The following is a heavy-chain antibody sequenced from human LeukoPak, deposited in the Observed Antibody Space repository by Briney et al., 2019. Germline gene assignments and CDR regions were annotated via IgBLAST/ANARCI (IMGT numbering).Heavy chain of an antibody. CDR2: ITGSGSGT. Sequence: RPGGSLRLSCAAPGFTFYTHAMSWVRQAPGRGLEWVSAITGSGSGTYYPDSVKGRFTISRDNSKNTLYLQMNSLRPEDTAVYYCEGHYYDTSGYFVYWGQGTLVTVSS. CDR1: GFTFYTHA. V-gene: IGHV3-23*01. CDR3: EGHYYDTSGYFVY. J-gene: IGHJ4*02. D-gene: IGHD3-22*01.